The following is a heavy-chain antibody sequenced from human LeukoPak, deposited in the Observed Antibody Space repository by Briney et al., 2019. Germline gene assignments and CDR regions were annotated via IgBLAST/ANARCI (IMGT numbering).Heavy chain of an antibody. Sequence: ASVKVSCKASGYTFTSYSMNWVRQAPGQGLEWLGWINTNTGNPTYAQGFTGRFVFSLYTSVNTAYLQISSLKTEDTAVYYCARVVHPYDYESSGLTYDAFDIWXQGTMVTVSS. CDR2: INTNTGNP. J-gene: IGHJ3*02. CDR1: GYTFTSYS. CDR3: ARVVHPYDYESSGLTYDAFDI. D-gene: IGHD3-22*01. V-gene: IGHV7-4-1*02.